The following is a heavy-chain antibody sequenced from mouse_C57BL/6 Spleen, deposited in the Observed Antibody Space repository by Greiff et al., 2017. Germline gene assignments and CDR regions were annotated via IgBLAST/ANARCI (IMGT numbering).Heavy chain of an antibody. CDR1: GFTFTCHW. Sequence: QVHVKQLGAELVRPGSSVKLFCKASGFTFTCHWMHWVKQRPIQGLEWIGNIDPSDSETHYNQKFKDKATLTVDKSSSTAYMQLSSLASEDPAVYYCARDYYGSGYGGYWGQGTTLTVSA. J-gene: IGHJ2*01. D-gene: IGHD1-1*01. CDR2: IDPSDSET. V-gene: IGHV1-52*01. CDR3: ARDYYGSGYGGY.